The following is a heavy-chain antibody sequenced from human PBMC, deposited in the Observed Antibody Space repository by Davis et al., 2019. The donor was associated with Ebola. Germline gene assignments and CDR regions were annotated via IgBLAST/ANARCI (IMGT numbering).Heavy chain of an antibody. CDR2: IYYSGST. V-gene: IGHV4-59*08. CDR3: ASEVTKGRWFDP. D-gene: IGHD2-21*02. Sequence: MPSETLSLTCPVSGGSISSYYWSWIRQPPGKGLEWIGYIYYSGSTYYNPSLKSRVTISVDTSKNQFSLKLSSVTAADTAVYYCASEVTKGRWFDPWGQGTLVTVSS. CDR1: GGSISSYY. J-gene: IGHJ5*02.